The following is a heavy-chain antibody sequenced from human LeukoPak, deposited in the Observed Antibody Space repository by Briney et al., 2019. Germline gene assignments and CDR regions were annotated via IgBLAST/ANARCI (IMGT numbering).Heavy chain of an antibody. CDR3: ARLVTNYFDY. V-gene: IGHV3-23*01. CDR2: IDGSGGRP. J-gene: IGHJ4*02. CDR1: GFTLSKCA. D-gene: IGHD3-9*01. Sequence: GGSLRLSCAASGFTLSKCAMNWVRQAPGKGLEWVSGIDGSGGRPPSADSGKGRFTISRDISKNTLYLQMNSLRAEDTAVYYCARLVTNYFDYWGQGTLVTVSS.